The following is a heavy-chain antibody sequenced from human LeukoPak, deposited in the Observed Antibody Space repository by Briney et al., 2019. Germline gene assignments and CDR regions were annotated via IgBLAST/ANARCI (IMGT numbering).Heavy chain of an antibody. Sequence: ASVKVSCKASGGTFSSYAISWVRQAPGQGLEWMGWINPNSGGTNYAQKFQGWVTMTRDTSISTAYMELSRLRSDDTAVYYCARASNSGYYYGYWGQGTLVTVSS. D-gene: IGHD3-22*01. J-gene: IGHJ4*02. CDR3: ARASNSGYYYGY. CDR2: INPNSGGT. V-gene: IGHV1-2*04. CDR1: GGTFSSYA.